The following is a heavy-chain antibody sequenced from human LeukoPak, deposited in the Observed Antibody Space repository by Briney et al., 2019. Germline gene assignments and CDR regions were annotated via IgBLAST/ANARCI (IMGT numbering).Heavy chain of an antibody. CDR2: IDPSDSYT. J-gene: IGHJ4*02. D-gene: IGHD5-12*01. CDR1: ASTFTSSW. V-gene: IGHV5-10-1*01. Sequence: HGEPLTISCTGPASTFTSSWISWVRQMPGKGLKRMGRIDPSDSYTNYSPSFQGHVTISADKSISTAYLQWSSLKASDTAMYYCARHGGYDPQDYWGQGTLVTVSS. CDR3: ARHGGYDPQDY.